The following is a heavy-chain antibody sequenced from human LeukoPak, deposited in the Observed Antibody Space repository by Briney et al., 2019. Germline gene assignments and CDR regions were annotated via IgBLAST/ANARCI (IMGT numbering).Heavy chain of an antibody. V-gene: IGHV4-59*01. CDR1: GDSINGYY. J-gene: IGHJ5*01. D-gene: IGHD2-8*01. Sequence: SETLSLTCTGCGDSINGYYWTCIRQPPGKGLEWIGYIHYSGSTNYNPSLKSRITMSVDTSKNQFSLRLTSVTAADTAVYYCADLVYAAYRLWTFDFWGRGTLVSVSS. CDR2: IHYSGST. CDR3: ADLVYAAYRLWTFDF.